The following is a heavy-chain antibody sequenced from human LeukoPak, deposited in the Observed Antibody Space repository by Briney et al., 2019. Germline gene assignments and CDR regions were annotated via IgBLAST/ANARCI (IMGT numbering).Heavy chain of an antibody. CDR3: ASFPMITFGGVIYDYFDY. V-gene: IGHV3-11*01. D-gene: IGHD3-16*02. CDR2: ISSSGSTI. Sequence: GGSLRLSCAASGFTFSDYYMSWIRQAPGKGLEWVSYISSSGSTIYYADPVKGRFTISRDNAKNSLYLRMNSLRAEDTAVYYCASFPMITFGGVIYDYFDYWGQGTLVTVSS. J-gene: IGHJ4*02. CDR1: GFTFSDYY.